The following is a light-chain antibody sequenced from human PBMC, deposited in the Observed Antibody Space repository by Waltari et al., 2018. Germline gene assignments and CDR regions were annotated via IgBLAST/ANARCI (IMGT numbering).Light chain of an antibody. CDR2: GAS. J-gene: IGKJ4*01. CDR3: HLYGSART. CDR1: QSVSNNY. V-gene: IGKV3-20*01. Sequence: NVLTQSPGTPSLSPGERATLSCRASQSVSNNYLAWYQHQPGQAPRLLIYGASSRATGIPDRFSGSGSGTDFTLTISRLEPEDSAVYFCHLYGSARTFGGGTKVEIK.